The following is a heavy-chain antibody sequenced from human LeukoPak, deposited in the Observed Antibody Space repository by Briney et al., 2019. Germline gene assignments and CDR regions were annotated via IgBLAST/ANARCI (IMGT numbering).Heavy chain of an antibody. D-gene: IGHD4-17*01. CDR3: ARRGPFYGDYVGGWFDP. J-gene: IGHJ5*02. CDR1: GGSISSGGYS. V-gene: IGHV4-30-2*01. Sequence: SETLSLTCAVSGGSISSGGYSWSWIRQPPGKGLEWIGYIYHSGSTYYNPSLKSRVTISVDRSKNQFSLKLSSVTAADTAVYYCARRGPFYGDYVGGWFDPWGQGTQVTVSS. CDR2: IYHSGST.